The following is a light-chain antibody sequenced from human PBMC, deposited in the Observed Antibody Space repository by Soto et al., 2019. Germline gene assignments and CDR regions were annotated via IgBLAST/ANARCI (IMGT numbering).Light chain of an antibody. J-gene: IGKJ2*01. CDR1: QSISSY. V-gene: IGKV1-39*01. CDR3: QQGYSTPYT. Sequence: DIQMTQSPSSLSVSVGDRVTMTCRASQSISSYLNWYQQKSGKAPKVLISAASTLQSGVPSRFSGSGSGTDFTLTISSLQPEDFATYYCQQGYSTPYTFGQGTKVEI. CDR2: AAS.